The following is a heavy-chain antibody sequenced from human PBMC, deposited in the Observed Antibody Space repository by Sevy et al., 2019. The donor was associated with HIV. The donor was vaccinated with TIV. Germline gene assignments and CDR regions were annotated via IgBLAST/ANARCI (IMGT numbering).Heavy chain of an antibody. J-gene: IGHJ3*02. V-gene: IGHV3-74*01. CDR2: INSDGSST. CDR3: ASRRKYDAFDI. CDR1: GFTFSSYW. Sequence: GGSLRLSCAASGFTFSSYWMHWVRQAPGKGLVWVSRINSDGSSTSYADSVKGRFTISRDNAKNTLYLQMNSLRAEDTAVYYCASRRKYDAFDIWGQGTMVTVSS.